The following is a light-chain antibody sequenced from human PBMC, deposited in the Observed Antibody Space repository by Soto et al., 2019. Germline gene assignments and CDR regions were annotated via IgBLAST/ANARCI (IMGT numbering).Light chain of an antibody. J-gene: IGLJ1*01. CDR3: CSYAGTYTFEV. V-gene: IGLV2-11*01. CDR1: SSDVGGYNY. CDR2: DVT. Sequence: QSALTQPCSVSGSPGQSVTISCTGTSSDVGGYNYVSWYQQHPGKAPKLMIYDVTKRPSGVPDRFSGSKSGNTASLTISGLQAEDEADYYCCSYAGTYTFEVFGTGTKLTVL.